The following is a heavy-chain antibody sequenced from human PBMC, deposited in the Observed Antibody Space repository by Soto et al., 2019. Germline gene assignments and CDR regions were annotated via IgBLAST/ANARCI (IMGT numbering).Heavy chain of an antibody. V-gene: IGHV4-59*01. CDR1: GGSISSYY. CDR3: ARDSSQWLDYYYYGMDV. D-gene: IGHD6-19*01. J-gene: IGHJ6*02. CDR2: IYYSGST. Sequence: PSETLSLTCTVSGGSISSYYWSWIRQPPGEGLEWIGYIYYSGSTNYNPSLKSRVTISVDTSKNQFSLKLSSVTAADTAVYYCARDSSQWLDYYYYGMDVWGQGTTVTVSS.